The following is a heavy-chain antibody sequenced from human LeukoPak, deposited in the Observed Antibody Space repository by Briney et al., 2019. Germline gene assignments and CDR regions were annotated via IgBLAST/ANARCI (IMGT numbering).Heavy chain of an antibody. CDR3: ARDLELSAVYYFDS. D-gene: IGHD3-3*01. J-gene: IGHJ4*02. V-gene: IGHV3-30*14. Sequence: GGSLRLSCEASGFTFSIFPMHWVRQAPGKGLEWVALISSGSEKYYADSVKGRFTISRDNSKNTLYLQINSPRAEDTAVYYLARDLELSAVYYFDSWGQGTLVIVAS. CDR2: ISSGSEK. CDR1: GFTFSIFP.